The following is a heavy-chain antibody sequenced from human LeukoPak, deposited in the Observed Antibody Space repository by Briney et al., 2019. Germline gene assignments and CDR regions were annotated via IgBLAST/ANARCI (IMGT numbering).Heavy chain of an antibody. V-gene: IGHV4-39*01. D-gene: IGHD2-2*01. CDR2: IYYSGST. CDR3: ARGPNCSSTSCYVGYYYMDV. Sequence: SGTLSLTCTVSGGSISSSTYYWVWIRQPPGKGLEWIGTIYYSGSTYYNPSPSLKSRVTISVDTSKNQFSLRLSSVTAADTAVYFCARGPNCSSTSCYVGYYYMDVWGKGTTVTVSS. J-gene: IGHJ6*03. CDR1: GGSISSSTYY.